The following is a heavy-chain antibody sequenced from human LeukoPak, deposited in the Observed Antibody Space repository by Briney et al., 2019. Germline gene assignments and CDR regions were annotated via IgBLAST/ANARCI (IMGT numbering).Heavy chain of an antibody. Sequence: PSETLSLTCAVYGGSFSGYYWSWIRQPPGKGLEWIGEINHSGSTNYNPSLKSRVTISVDMSKNRFSLKLSSVTAADTAVYYCARVGSSGWYDYWGQGTLVTVSS. D-gene: IGHD6-19*01. J-gene: IGHJ4*02. CDR1: GGSFSGYY. CDR2: INHSGST. V-gene: IGHV4-34*01. CDR3: ARVGSSGWYDY.